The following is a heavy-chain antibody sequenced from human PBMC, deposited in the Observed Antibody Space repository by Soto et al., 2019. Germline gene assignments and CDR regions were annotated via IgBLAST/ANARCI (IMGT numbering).Heavy chain of an antibody. CDR3: ATPQRIAAAGAFDY. D-gene: IGHD6-13*01. CDR2: IIPIFGTA. J-gene: IGHJ4*02. CDR1: GGTFSSYA. V-gene: IGHV1-69*12. Sequence: QVQLVQSGAEVKKPGSSVKVSCKASGGTFSSYAISWVRQAPGQGLEWMGGIIPIFGTANYAQKFQGRVTITADESTSTAYMGRSSLRSGDTAVYYCATPQRIAAAGAFDYWGQGTLVTVSS.